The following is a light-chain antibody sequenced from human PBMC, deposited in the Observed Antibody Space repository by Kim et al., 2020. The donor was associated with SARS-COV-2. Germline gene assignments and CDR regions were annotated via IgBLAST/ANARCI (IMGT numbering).Light chain of an antibody. J-gene: IGLJ3*02. CDR1: NIGRKI. CDR3: QLWDSSSEHWV. Sequence: SYELTQPPSVAVAPGETARITCGGNNIGRKIVHWYQQRPGQAPVLVIYYDSDRPSGIPERFSGSNSGNTATLTISRVEAGDEADYYCQLWDSSSEHWVFGGGTQLTVL. CDR2: YDS. V-gene: IGLV3-21*04.